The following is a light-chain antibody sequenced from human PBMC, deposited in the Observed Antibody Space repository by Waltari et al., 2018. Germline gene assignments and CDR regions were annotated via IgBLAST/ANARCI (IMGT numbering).Light chain of an antibody. J-gene: IGKJ1*01. CDR1: PSVSSNY. CDR2: GAS. V-gene: IGKV3-20*01. Sequence: EIGLTQSPGPMSLSPGERATLSCRASPSVSSNYLAWYQQNPGKAPRLLIYGASSRATGIPDRCSGSGAGTDFTLTISRLEPEAFAVYYCHQYGSSLWTFSQGTKVAIK. CDR3: HQYGSSLWT.